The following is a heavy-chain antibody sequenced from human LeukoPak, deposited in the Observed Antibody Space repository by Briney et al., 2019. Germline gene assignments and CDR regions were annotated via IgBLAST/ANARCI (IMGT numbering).Heavy chain of an antibody. V-gene: IGHV5-10-1*01. CDR1: GYSFTSYW. Sequence: GESPKISCKGSGYSFTSYWISRVRQMPGQGLEWMGRIDPSDSYTNYSPSFQGHVTISADKSISTAYLQWSSLKASDTAMYYCARGVPADDYWGQGTLVTVSS. D-gene: IGHD2-2*01. CDR2: IDPSDSYT. J-gene: IGHJ4*02. CDR3: ARGVPADDY.